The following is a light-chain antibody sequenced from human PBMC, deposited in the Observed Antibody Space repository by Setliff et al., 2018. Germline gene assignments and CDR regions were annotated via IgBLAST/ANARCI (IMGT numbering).Light chain of an antibody. J-gene: IGLJ2*01. CDR3: TSYSYHNVL. Sequence: QSALAQPASVSGSHGQSITISCTGTSSDVGGYNYDSWYQQNPGKAPKLIIYDVIERPSGVSNRFSGSKSGNTASLTISGLQAEDEGDYYCTSYSYHNVLFGGGTKVTVL. CDR1: SSDVGGYNY. CDR2: DVI. V-gene: IGLV2-14*03.